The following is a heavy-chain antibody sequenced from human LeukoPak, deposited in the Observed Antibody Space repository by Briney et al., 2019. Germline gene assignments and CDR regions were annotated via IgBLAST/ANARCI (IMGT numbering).Heavy chain of an antibody. Sequence: KTGGSLRLSCAASGFTFSSYAMSWVRQAPGKGLEWIGEINHSGSTNYNPSLKSRVTISVDTSKNQFSLKLSSVTAADTAVYYCAREPGTSYCSGGSCYRGWFDPWGQGTLVTVSS. V-gene: IGHV4-34*01. CDR2: INHSGST. CDR1: GFTFSSYA. CDR3: AREPGTSYCSGGSCYRGWFDP. J-gene: IGHJ5*02. D-gene: IGHD2-15*01.